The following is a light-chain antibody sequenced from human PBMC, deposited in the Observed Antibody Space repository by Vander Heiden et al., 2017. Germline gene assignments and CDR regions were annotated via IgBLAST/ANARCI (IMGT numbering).Light chain of an antibody. CDR3: QQSYRTPRT. V-gene: IGKV1-39*01. CDR2: AVS. J-gene: IGKJ2*01. Sequence: DIHMTQSPSSLSASVGGRVTITCRPSQSIRSYLNWYQQKPGKAPKLLIYAVSSWQSGVPSRFSGSGSGTDFTLTISRLQAEDFATYYCQQSYRTPRTFGQGTKLEIK. CDR1: QSIRSY.